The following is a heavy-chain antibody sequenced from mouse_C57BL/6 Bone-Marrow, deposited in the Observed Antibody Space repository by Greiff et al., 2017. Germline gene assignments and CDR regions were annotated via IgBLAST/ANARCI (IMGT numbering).Heavy chain of an antibody. J-gene: IGHJ3*01. CDR2: INPNNGGT. CDR1: GYTFTDYY. CDR3: ARPRWLLFAY. V-gene: IGHV1-26*01. D-gene: IGHD2-3*01. Sequence: VQLQQSGPELVKPGASVKISCKASGYTFTDYYMNWVKQSHGKSLEWIGDINPNNGGTSYNQKFKGKATLTVDKSSSTAYMELRSLTSEDSAVYYCARPRWLLFAYWGQGTLVTVSA.